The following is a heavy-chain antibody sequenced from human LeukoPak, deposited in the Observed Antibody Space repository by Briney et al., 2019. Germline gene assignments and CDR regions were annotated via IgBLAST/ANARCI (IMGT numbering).Heavy chain of an antibody. CDR2: ISTYNGNT. CDR3: ARVGADCSDGNCY. CDR1: GYTFTTFG. D-gene: IGHD2-15*01. V-gene: IGHV1-18*01. J-gene: IGHJ4*02. Sequence: ASVKVSCKASGYTFTTFGITWVRQAPGQGLEWMGWISTYNGNTNYAQDLQGRVTMTTDTSTSTAYMELRSLTSDDTAVYYCARVGADCSDGNCYWGQGTLVTVSS.